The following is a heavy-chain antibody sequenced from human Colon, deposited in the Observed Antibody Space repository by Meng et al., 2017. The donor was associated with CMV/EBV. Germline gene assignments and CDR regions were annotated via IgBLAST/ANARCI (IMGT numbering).Heavy chain of an antibody. CDR2: IYYTGND. J-gene: IGHJ2*01. V-gene: IGHV4-39*07. CDR3: ARMALHWYFDL. CDR1: GDSISGRSYY. Sequence: EPGPRLVKTSETLSLTGTVSGDSISGRSYYWGWIRQPPGKGLEWIASIYYTGNDYHNPSLKSRVTISIDTSNNQFSLRLTSVTAADTAVYYCARMALHWYFDLWGRGTLVTVSS. D-gene: IGHD5-24*01.